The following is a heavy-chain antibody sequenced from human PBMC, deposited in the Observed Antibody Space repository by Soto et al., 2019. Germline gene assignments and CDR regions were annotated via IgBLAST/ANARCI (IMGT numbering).Heavy chain of an antibody. V-gene: IGHV4-4*07. Sequence: SESLSLTCTVPGGSINTFYWSRVRQPTGKGLEWIGRIFSSGSTSFNPPLESRVAMSVDTSKNHFPLNLGSVTAADMAVYYCAREGSYSAYNFAHGIQLWSFDFWGQGALVTVSS. J-gene: IGHJ4*02. CDR1: GGSINTFY. CDR3: AREGSYSAYNFAHGIQLWSFDF. CDR2: IFSSGST. D-gene: IGHD5-12*01.